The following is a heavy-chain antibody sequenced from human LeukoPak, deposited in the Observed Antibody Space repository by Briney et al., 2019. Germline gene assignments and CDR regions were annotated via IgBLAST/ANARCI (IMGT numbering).Heavy chain of an antibody. V-gene: IGHV3-7*01. J-gene: IGHJ3*02. CDR3: ARDQDYREEVGAFDI. CDR1: GFTFSSYW. CDR2: IKQDGSEK. Sequence: GGSLRLSCAASGFTFSSYWMSWVRQAPGKGLEWVAKIKQDGSEKYYVDSVKGRFTISRDNAKNSLYLQMNSLRAEDTAVYYCARDQDYREEVGAFDIWGQGTMVTVSS. D-gene: IGHD4-17*01.